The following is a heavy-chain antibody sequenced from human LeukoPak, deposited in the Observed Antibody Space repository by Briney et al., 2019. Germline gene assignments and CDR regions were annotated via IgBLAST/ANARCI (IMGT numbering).Heavy chain of an antibody. J-gene: IGHJ4*02. CDR2: INAGNGNT. V-gene: IGHV1-3*01. Sequence: ASVKVSCKASGYTFNNYAIHWVRQAPGQRLEWMGWINAGNGNTKNSQKFQGRVTITRDTSASTAYMGLSSLRSEDTAVYYCAREPSTGVPDGKFSSDYYFDSWGRGTLVTVSS. CDR3: AREPSTGVPDGKFSSDYYFDS. D-gene: IGHD6-13*01. CDR1: GYTFNNYA.